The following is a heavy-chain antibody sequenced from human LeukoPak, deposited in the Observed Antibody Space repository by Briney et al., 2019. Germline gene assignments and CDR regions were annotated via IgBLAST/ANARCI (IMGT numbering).Heavy chain of an antibody. J-gene: IGHJ2*01. D-gene: IGHD3-10*01. V-gene: IGHV4-4*07. CDR2: IYTSGST. CDR3: ARGGLWFGDYDWYFDL. Sequence: SETLSLTCTVSGGSISNYYWSWIRQPAGKGLEWIGRIYTSGSTNYNPSLKSRVTMSVDTSKNQFSLKLSSVTAADTAVYYCARGGLWFGDYDWYFDLWGRGTLVTVSS. CDR1: GGSISNYY.